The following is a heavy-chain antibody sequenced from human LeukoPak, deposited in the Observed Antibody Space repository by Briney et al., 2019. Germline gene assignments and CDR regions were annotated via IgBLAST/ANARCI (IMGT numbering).Heavy chain of an antibody. V-gene: IGHV4-34*01. CDR1: GGSFNGYY. CDR3: ARHLRSDSFQH. J-gene: IGHJ1*01. Sequence: PSETLSLTCAVYGGSFNGYYWSWIRQPPGKGLEWIGEINHSGSTNYNPSLKSRVTISVDTSKNQFSLKLSSVTAADTAVYYCARHLRSDSFQHWGQGTLVTVSS. CDR2: INHSGST.